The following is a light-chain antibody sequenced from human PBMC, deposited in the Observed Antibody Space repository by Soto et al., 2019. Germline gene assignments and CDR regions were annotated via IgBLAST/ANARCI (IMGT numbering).Light chain of an antibody. Sequence: QSVLTQPPSVSGAPGQRVTISCTGSSSNIGAGYDVHWYQQLPGTAPKLLIYGNSNRPSGVPDRFSGSKSGTSASLAITGLQAEDEAAYYCQSRGVFGGGTKLTVL. CDR1: SSNIGAGYD. CDR3: QSRGV. J-gene: IGLJ2*01. V-gene: IGLV1-40*01. CDR2: GNS.